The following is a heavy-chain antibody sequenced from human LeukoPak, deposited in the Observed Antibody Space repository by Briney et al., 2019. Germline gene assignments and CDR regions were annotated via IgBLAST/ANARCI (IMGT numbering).Heavy chain of an antibody. V-gene: IGHV3-7*01. CDR1: GFTFSRYW. J-gene: IGHJ3*02. D-gene: IGHD6-13*01. Sequence: GGSLRLSCAASGFTFSRYWMSWVRQAPGKGLEWVANIKQDGSEKYYVDSVKGRFTISRDNAKNSLYLQMNSLRAEDTAVYYCARDNCGLIAAAGNDAFDIWGQGTMVTVSS. CDR2: IKQDGSEK. CDR3: ARDNCGLIAAAGNDAFDI.